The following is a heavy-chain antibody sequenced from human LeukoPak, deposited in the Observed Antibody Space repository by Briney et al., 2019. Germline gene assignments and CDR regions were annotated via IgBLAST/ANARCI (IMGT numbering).Heavy chain of an antibody. CDR1: GYTFTSYD. J-gene: IGHJ4*02. Sequence: ASVKVSCKASGYTFTSYDINWVRQATGHGLEWMGWMNPNSGNTGYAQKFQGRVTMTRNTSISTAYMELSSLRSEDTAVYYCASRVGSSSSGHAHYWGQGTLVTVSA. D-gene: IGHD6-6*01. V-gene: IGHV1-8*01. CDR3: ASRVGSSSSGHAHY. CDR2: MNPNSGNT.